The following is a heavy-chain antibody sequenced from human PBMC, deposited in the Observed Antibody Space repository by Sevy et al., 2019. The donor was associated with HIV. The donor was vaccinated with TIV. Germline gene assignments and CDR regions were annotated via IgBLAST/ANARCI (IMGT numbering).Heavy chain of an antibody. J-gene: IGHJ6*02. V-gene: IGHV3-30*18. CDR3: AKNRPPGGSYFSRHAMDV. CDR2: ISSDGSYR. CDR1: GFTFSAYD. D-gene: IGHD3-16*01. Sequence: GGSLRLSCAASGFTFSAYDMHWVRQAPGKGLEWVAIISSDGSYRYYADSVRGRFSMSKDKSKNTMYLQISALSIEDMAVYYCAKNRPPGGSYFSRHAMDVWGRGTTVTVSS.